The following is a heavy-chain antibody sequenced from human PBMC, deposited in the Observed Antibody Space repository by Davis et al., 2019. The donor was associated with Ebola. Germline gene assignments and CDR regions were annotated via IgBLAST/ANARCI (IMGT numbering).Heavy chain of an antibody. CDR1: GYTFTSYY. Sequence: ASVKVSCKASGYTFTSYYMHWVRQAPGQGLEWMGIINPSGGSTSYAQKFQGRVTMTRDTSTSTVYMELSSLRSEDTAVYYCAREGGVGDYSNYFDYWGQGTLVTVSS. D-gene: IGHD4-17*01. CDR3: AREGGVGDYSNYFDY. V-gene: IGHV1-46*01. J-gene: IGHJ4*02. CDR2: INPSGGST.